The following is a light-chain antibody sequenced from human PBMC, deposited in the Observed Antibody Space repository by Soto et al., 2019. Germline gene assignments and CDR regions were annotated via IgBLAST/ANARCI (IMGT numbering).Light chain of an antibody. Sequence: EIVLTQSPGTLSLSPGERATLSCRASQSVSSIYLAWYQQKPGQAPRPLIYGASNRATGIPDRFSGSGSGTDFTLTISRLEPEDSAVYYCQQYGSSPRTFGQGTKVEVK. J-gene: IGKJ1*01. CDR3: QQYGSSPRT. V-gene: IGKV3-20*01. CDR1: QSVSSIY. CDR2: GAS.